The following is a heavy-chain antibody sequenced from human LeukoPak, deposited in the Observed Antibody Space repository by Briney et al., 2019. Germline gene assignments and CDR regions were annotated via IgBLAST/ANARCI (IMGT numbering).Heavy chain of an antibody. Sequence: GGSLRLSCAASGFTLSSYRMNWVRQAPGKGLEWVSSISSSSSYIYYADSVKGRFTISRDNAKNSLYLQMNSLRAKDTAVYYCAREATERLGYCSSTSCYRYFDYWGQGTLVTVSS. CDR1: GFTLSSYR. CDR3: AREATERLGYCSSTSCYRYFDY. D-gene: IGHD2-2*02. J-gene: IGHJ4*02. V-gene: IGHV3-21*01. CDR2: ISSSSSYI.